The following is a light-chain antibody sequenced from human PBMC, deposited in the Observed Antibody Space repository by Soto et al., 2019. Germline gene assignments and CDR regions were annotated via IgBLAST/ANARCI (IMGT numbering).Light chain of an antibody. CDR1: QSVSSSY. CDR2: GAS. CDR3: QQYGSSSYT. V-gene: IGKV3-20*01. Sequence: EIVLTQSPGTLSLSPGERATLSCRASQSVSSSYLAWYQQKPGQAPRRLIYGASSRATGIPDRFSGSGSGTDFTLPISRLEPEDFAVSYCQQYGSSSYTFGQGTKLEIK. J-gene: IGKJ2*01.